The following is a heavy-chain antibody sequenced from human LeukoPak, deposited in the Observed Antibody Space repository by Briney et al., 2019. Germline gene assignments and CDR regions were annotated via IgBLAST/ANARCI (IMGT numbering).Heavy chain of an antibody. J-gene: IGHJ5*02. D-gene: IGHD4-11*01. CDR3: ARTPYSNWFDP. Sequence: PGGSLRLSCAASGFTFSSYAMSWIRQPPGKGLEWIGYIYYSGSTNYNPSLKSRVTISIDTSKNQFSLRLSSVTAADTAVYYCARTPYSNWFDPWGQGTLVTVSS. V-gene: IGHV4-59*01. CDR1: GFTFSSYA. CDR2: IYYSGST.